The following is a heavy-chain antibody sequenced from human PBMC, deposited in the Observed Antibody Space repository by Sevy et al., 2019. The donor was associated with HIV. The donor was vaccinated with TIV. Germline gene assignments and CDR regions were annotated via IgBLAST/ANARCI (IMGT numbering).Heavy chain of an antibody. CDR2: ISSSSSTI. CDR1: GFTFSSYS. CDR3: ARTSGSDYFDY. V-gene: IGHV3-48*01. D-gene: IGHD1-26*01. J-gene: IGHJ4*02. Sequence: GGSLRLSCAASGFTFSSYSMNWVRQAPGKGLEWVSYISSSSSTIYYADSVKGRFTISRDNAKNSLYLQMNSLGAEDTAVYYCARTSGSDYFDYWGQGTLVTVSS.